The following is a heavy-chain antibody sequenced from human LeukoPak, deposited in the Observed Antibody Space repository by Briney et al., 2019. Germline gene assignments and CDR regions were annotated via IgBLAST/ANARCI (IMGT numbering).Heavy chain of an antibody. J-gene: IGHJ2*01. Sequence: GGSLRLSCAASGLTFSNAWMSWARQAPGKGLEWVAFIRYDGSNKYYADSVKGRFTISRDNSKNTLYLQMNSLRAEDTAVYYCANDKGSYWYFDLWGRGTLVTVSS. CDR1: GLTFSNAW. D-gene: IGHD2-15*01. CDR2: IRYDGSNK. V-gene: IGHV3-30*02. CDR3: ANDKGSYWYFDL.